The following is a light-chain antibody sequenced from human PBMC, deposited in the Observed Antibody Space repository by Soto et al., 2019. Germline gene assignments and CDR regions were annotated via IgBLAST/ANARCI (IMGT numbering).Light chain of an antibody. Sequence: EIVLTQSPGTLSLSPGERATLSCRASQTVLNNYLTWYQQKPGQAPRRLIFGASFRATGIPDRFSGSGSGTDFTLTISRLVPEDFAVYYCQPYSSSPTTLGQGTNVEIK. J-gene: IGKJ1*01. CDR3: QPYSSSPTT. CDR2: GAS. V-gene: IGKV3-20*01. CDR1: QTVLNNY.